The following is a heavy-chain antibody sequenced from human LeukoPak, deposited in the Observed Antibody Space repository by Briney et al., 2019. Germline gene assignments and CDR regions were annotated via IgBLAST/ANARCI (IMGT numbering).Heavy chain of an antibody. CDR1: GFTFSSHG. J-gene: IGHJ3*02. V-gene: IGHV3-48*04. CDR2: IIPSGHTT. Sequence: GGSLRLSCAASGFTFSSHGMNWVRQAPGKGLEWVSGIIPSGHTTYYADSVRGRFTISRDNAKNSLYLQMNSLRAEDTAVYYCARSPQDIPGHWPDDAFDIWGQGTMVTVSS. D-gene: IGHD2-2*02. CDR3: ARSPQDIPGHWPDDAFDI.